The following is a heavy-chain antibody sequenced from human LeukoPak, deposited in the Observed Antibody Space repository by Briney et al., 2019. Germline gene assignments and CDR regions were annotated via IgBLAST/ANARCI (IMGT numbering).Heavy chain of an antibody. CDR1: GFTFSSYS. CDR2: ISSSSSYI. D-gene: IGHD3-22*01. Sequence: GGSLRLSCAASGFTFSSYSMNWGRQAPGKGLEWVSSISSSSSYIYYADSVKCRFTISRDNAKNSPYLQMNSLRAEDTAVYYCAREAYYDSSGCSFDYWGQGTLVTVSS. J-gene: IGHJ4*02. V-gene: IGHV3-21*01. CDR3: AREAYYDSSGCSFDY.